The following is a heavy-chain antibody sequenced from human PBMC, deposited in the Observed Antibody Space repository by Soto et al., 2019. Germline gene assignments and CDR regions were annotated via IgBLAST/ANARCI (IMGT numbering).Heavy chain of an antibody. CDR1: GYTFTSYG. V-gene: IGHV1-18*01. D-gene: IGHD4-17*01. CDR2: ISDYNGNT. Sequence: QVQLVQSGAEVKKPGASVKVSCKASGYTFTSYGISWVRQAPGQGLEWMGWISDYNGNTNYALKLQGRVTMTTDTATSTGYLGLRCLGADDTAVYYCARGTTVETGSYWGQGTLVNVSS. CDR3: ARGTTVETGSY. J-gene: IGHJ4*02.